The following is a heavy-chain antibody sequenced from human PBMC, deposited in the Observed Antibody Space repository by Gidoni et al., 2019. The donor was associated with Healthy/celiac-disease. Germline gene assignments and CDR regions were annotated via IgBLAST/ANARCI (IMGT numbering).Heavy chain of an antibody. CDR1: GFTFSNAW. Sequence: EVQLVESGGGLVKPGGSLRLSCAASGFTFSNAWMSWVRQAPGKGLKWVGRIKSKTDGGTTDYAAPVKGRFTISRDDSKNTLYLQMNSLKTEDTAVYYCTTVVVVVAATRSNRQSRDYWGQGTLVTVSS. CDR2: IKSKTDGGTT. CDR3: TTVVVVVAATRSNRQSRDY. J-gene: IGHJ4*02. D-gene: IGHD2-15*01. V-gene: IGHV3-15*01.